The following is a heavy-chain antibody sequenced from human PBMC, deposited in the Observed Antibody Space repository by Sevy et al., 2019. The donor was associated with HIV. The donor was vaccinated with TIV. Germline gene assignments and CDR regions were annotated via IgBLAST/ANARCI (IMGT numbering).Heavy chain of an antibody. Sequence: GGSLRLSCAASRFTLRSYAMSWVRQAPGKGLEWVSGISGSGVSRYYADSVKGRFTISRDNSKNTLYLQMNSLRAEDTAVYYCAKDVRYDSSGYFDYWGQGILVTVSS. V-gene: IGHV3-23*01. CDR1: RFTLRSYA. CDR3: AKDVRYDSSGYFDY. J-gene: IGHJ4*02. CDR2: ISGSGVSR. D-gene: IGHD3-22*01.